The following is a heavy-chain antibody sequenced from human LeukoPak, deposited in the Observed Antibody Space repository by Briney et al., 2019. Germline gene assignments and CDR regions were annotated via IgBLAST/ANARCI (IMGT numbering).Heavy chain of an antibody. Sequence: GGSLRLSCAASGFTFGSYWMSWVGQAPGKGLEWLANIKQDGSEKYYVDSVKGRFTISRDNSKNTLYLQMNSLRAEDTAVYYCAKNSDYYGSGSYYNPFDYWGQGTLVTVSS. J-gene: IGHJ4*02. CDR2: IKQDGSEK. CDR1: GFTFGSYW. CDR3: AKNSDYYGSGSYYNPFDY. V-gene: IGHV3-7*03. D-gene: IGHD3-10*01.